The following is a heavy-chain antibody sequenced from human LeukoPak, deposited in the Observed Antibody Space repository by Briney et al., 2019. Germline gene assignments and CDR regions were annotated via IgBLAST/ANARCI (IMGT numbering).Heavy chain of an antibody. Sequence: GGSLRLSCTASGFTFGNYWMNWVRQAPGKGLVWVSRINNNGSYTSYADSVKGRFSISRDNAKNTLYLQMNSLRVDDTAIYYCVRGIADKWGQGTLVTVSS. CDR1: GFTFGNYW. V-gene: IGHV3-74*01. CDR2: INNNGSYT. CDR3: VRGIADK. D-gene: IGHD6-13*01. J-gene: IGHJ4*02.